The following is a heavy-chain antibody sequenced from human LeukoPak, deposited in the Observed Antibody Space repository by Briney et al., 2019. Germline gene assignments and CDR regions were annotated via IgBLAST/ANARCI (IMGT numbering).Heavy chain of an antibody. CDR3: ARDYCGGDCYSEAYYYFDL. D-gene: IGHD2-21*02. CDR2: VAYDATIK. V-gene: IGHV3-30*02. Sequence: GGSLRLSCEVSGFIASDYGFHWVRQAPGKGLQWVAFVAYDATIKKYADSVRGRFTISRDNSKSTLYLDISSLRDDDRALYFCARDYCGGDCYSEAYYYFDLWGRGTLLTVSS. J-gene: IGHJ2*01. CDR1: GFIASDYG.